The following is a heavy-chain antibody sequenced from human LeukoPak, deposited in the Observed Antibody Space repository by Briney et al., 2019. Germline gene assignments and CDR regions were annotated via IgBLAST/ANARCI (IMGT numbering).Heavy chain of an antibody. J-gene: IGHJ4*02. CDR2: IKQDGNEK. CDR3: ARDVGAVLGEVYFDY. CDR1: GLRFNTYW. V-gene: IGHV3-7*01. Sequence: GGSLRLSCAASGLRFNTYWMSWVRQAPGKGLEWVANIKQDGNEKYYADSVKGRFTISRDNGKNSLDLQMNSLRAEDTAVYYCARDVGAVLGEVYFDYWGQGTLVTVSS. D-gene: IGHD3-16*01.